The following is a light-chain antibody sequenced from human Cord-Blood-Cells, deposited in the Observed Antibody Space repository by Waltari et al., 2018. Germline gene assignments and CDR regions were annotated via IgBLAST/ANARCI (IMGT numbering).Light chain of an antibody. V-gene: IGLV2-11*01. CDR3: CSYAGSYTPMV. Sequence: QSALTQPRPVSGSPGQSVTISCTGTSRDVGGYNYVSWYQQHPGKAPKLMIYDASKRPSGVPDRFSGSKSGNTASLTISGLQAEDEADYYCCSYAGSYTPMVFGGGTKLTVL. J-gene: IGLJ3*02. CDR2: DAS. CDR1: SRDVGGYNY.